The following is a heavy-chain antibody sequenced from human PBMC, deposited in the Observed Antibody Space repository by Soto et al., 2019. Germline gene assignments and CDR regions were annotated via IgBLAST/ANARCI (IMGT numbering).Heavy chain of an antibody. V-gene: IGHV3-30-3*01. CDR2: ISYDGSNK. J-gene: IGHJ4*02. CDR1: GFTFSSYA. CDR3: ARDRVGAKGYFDY. Sequence: QVQLVESGGGVVQPGRSLRLSCAASGFTFSSYAMHWVRQAPGKGLEWVAVISYDGSNKYYADSVKGRFTISRDNSKNTLYLQMNSLRAEDTAVYYCARDRVGAKGYFDYWGQGTLVTVSS. D-gene: IGHD1-26*01.